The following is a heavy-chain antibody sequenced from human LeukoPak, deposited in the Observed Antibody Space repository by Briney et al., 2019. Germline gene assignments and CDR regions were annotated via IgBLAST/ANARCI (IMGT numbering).Heavy chain of an antibody. CDR1: GGSISSYY. D-gene: IGHD6-13*01. J-gene: IGHJ6*02. CDR3: ARALAAAGIGGCYYYYGMDV. Sequence: SETLSLTCTVSGGSISSYYWSWIRQPPGKGLEWIGYIYYSGSTNYNPSLKSRVTISVDTSKNQFSLKLSSVTAADTAVYYCARALAAAGIGGCYYYYGMDVWGQGTTVTVSS. V-gene: IGHV4-59*01. CDR2: IYYSGST.